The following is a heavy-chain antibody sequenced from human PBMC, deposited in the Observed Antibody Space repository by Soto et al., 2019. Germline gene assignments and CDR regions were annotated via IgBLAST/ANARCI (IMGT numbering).Heavy chain of an antibody. CDR2: IIPILGIA. D-gene: IGHD2-15*01. V-gene: IGHV1-69*04. CDR1: GGTFSSYT. Sequence: SVKVSCKASGGTFSSYTISWVRQAPGQGLEWMGRIIPILGIANYAQKFQGRVTITADKSTSTAYMELSSLRSEDTAVYYCARDQGYCSGGSCYSGSLWDDYWGQGTLVTVSS. CDR3: ARDQGYCSGGSCYSGSLWDDY. J-gene: IGHJ4*02.